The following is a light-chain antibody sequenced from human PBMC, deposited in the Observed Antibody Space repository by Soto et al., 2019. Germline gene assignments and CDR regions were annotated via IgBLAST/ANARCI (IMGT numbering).Light chain of an antibody. J-gene: IGLJ1*01. CDR3: SSYVGSNNFPYV. CDR2: EVD. V-gene: IGLV2-8*01. CDR1: SSDVGGYNY. Sequence: QSALTQPPSASGSPGQSVTISCTGTSSDVGGYNYVSWYQHHPGKAPKLIIYEVDDRPSGVPDRFSGSKSGNTASLTVSGLQAEDEADYYCSSYVGSNNFPYVFGTGTKLTVL.